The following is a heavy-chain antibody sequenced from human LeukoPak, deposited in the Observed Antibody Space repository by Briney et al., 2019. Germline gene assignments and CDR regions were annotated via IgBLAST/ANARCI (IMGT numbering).Heavy chain of an antibody. V-gene: IGHV3-33*01. J-gene: IGHJ4*02. CDR2: IWYDGSNK. Sequence: GGSLRLSCAASGFTFRNYGMHWVRQAPGKGLGWVAVIWYDGSNKYYVDSVKGRFTVSRDNSKNMLYLQMNSLGAEDTALYYCARDRGWPAVHFDLWGQGTLVTVSS. CDR1: GFTFRNYG. CDR3: ARDRGWPAVHFDL. D-gene: IGHD2-15*01.